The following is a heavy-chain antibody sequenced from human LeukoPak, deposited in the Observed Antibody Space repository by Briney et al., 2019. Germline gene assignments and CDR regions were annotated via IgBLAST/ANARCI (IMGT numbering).Heavy chain of an antibody. Sequence: ASVKVSCKASGGTFSSYAISWVRQAPGQGLEWMGGIIPIFGTANYAQKFQGRVTITADESTSTAYMELSSLRSEDTAVYYCARDSGAYYYDSSGYNDAFDIWGQGTMVAVSS. J-gene: IGHJ3*02. D-gene: IGHD3-22*01. CDR3: ARDSGAYYYDSSGYNDAFDI. CDR1: GGTFSSYA. V-gene: IGHV1-69*13. CDR2: IIPIFGTA.